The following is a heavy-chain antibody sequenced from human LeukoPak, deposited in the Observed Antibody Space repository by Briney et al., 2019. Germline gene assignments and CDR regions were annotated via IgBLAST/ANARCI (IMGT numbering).Heavy chain of an antibody. Sequence: SVKVSCKASGGTFSSYAISWVRQAPGQGLEWMGGIIPMFCTANYAQKFQGRVTITTDESTSTAYMELSSLRSEDTAVYYCARCLSPVGYYYDSSGYWDAFDIWGQGTMVTVSS. CDR2: IIPMFCTA. D-gene: IGHD3-22*01. CDR1: GGTFSSYA. J-gene: IGHJ3*02. CDR3: ARCLSPVGYYYDSSGYWDAFDI. V-gene: IGHV1-69*05.